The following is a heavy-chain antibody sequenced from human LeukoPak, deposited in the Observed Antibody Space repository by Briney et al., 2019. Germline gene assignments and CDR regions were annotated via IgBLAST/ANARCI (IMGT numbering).Heavy chain of an antibody. CDR1: GGSISSYY. V-gene: IGHV4-59*06. J-gene: IGHJ6*02. CDR3: ARDRSSDKYYYYGMDV. CDR2: IYYSGST. Sequence: SETLSLTCTVSGGSISSYYWSWIRQPPGKGLEWIGYIYYSGSTYYNPSLKSRVTISVDTSKNQFSLKLSSVTAADTAVYYCARDRSSDKYYYYGMDVWGQGTTVTVSS. D-gene: IGHD5-24*01.